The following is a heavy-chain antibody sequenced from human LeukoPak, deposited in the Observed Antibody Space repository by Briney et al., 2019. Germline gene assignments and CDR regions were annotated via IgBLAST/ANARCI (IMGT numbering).Heavy chain of an antibody. CDR2: ISAYNGNT. D-gene: IGHD3-22*01. J-gene: IGHJ4*02. CDR1: GYTFTSYG. Sequence: ASVKVSCKASGYTFTSYGISWVRQAPGQGLEWMGWISAYNGNTNYAQKLQGRVTMTTDTSTSTAYMELRSLRSDDTAVYYCARDRPLTMIVVDSLDYWGQGTLVTVSS. CDR3: ARDRPLTMIVVDSLDY. V-gene: IGHV1-18*01.